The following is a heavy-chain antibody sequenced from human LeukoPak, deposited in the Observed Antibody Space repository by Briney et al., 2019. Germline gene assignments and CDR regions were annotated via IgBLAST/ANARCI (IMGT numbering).Heavy chain of an antibody. CDR3: ARGFAMTGYYYMDV. Sequence: SETLSLTCAVYGGSFSGYYWSWIRQPPGKGLEWIGEINHSGSTNYNPSLKSRVTISVDTSKNQFSLKLSSVTAADTAVYYCARGFAMTGYYYMDVWGKGTTVTISS. J-gene: IGHJ6*03. CDR2: INHSGST. V-gene: IGHV4-34*01. CDR1: GGSFSGYY. D-gene: IGHD3-9*01.